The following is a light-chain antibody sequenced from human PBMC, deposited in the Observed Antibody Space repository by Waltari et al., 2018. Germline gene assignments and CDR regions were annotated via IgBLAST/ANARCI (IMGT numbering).Light chain of an antibody. J-gene: IGLJ2*01. Sequence: NFMLTQPHSVSESPVKTVTISCTRSSGRIASHYVQWYQQRPRSSPTTVIYEDFQSPPWVTHRFSGSIDSSSNSASLTISGLRTEDEADYYCQSYDDNIVIFGGGTKLTVL. V-gene: IGLV6-57*01. CDR3: QSYDDNIVI. CDR1: SGRIASHY. CDR2: EDF.